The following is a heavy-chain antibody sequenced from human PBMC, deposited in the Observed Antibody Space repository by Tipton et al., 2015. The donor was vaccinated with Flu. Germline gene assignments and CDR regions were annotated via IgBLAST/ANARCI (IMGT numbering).Heavy chain of an antibody. CDR1: GFSISSLYY. CDR2: IYHSGNT. J-gene: IGHJ5*02. D-gene: IGHD4-17*01. CDR3: ARHFRLDSVTLNWFDH. Sequence: TLSLTCSVSGFSISSLYYWGWIRQTPEKGLEWIGSIYHSGNTYYNPSLKSRVTISIDTAKSQFSLNVKSVTAADTAVHYCARHFRLDSVTLNWFDHWGQGTLVIVSS. V-gene: IGHV4-38-2*01.